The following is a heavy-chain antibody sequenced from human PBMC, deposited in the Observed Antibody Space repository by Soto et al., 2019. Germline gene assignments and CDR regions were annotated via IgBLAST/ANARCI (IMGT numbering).Heavy chain of an antibody. CDR3: ARDKITGLFDY. CDR2: INYSGST. J-gene: IGHJ4*02. V-gene: IGHV4-59*12. CDR1: GGSISSYY. Sequence: SETLSLTCTVSGGSISSYYWSWIRQPPGKGLEWIGYINYSGSTNYNPSLKSRVTISVDTSKNQFSLKLTSVTAADTAVYYCARDKITGLFDYWGQGTLVTVSS. D-gene: IGHD2-8*02.